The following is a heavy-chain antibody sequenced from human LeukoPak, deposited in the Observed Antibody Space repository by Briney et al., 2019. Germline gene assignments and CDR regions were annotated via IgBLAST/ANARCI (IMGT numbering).Heavy chain of an antibody. J-gene: IGHJ4*02. Sequence: GGSLRLSCAASGFTFSNYEMNWVRQAPGKGLEWVSYISGSGSTIYYADSVKGRFTISRDNAKDSLYLQMNSLGAEDTAVYYCARSSSDFWSGYYGFDYWGQGTLVTVSS. CDR3: ARSSSDFWSGYYGFDY. CDR1: GFTFSNYE. V-gene: IGHV3-48*03. D-gene: IGHD3-3*01. CDR2: ISGSGSTI.